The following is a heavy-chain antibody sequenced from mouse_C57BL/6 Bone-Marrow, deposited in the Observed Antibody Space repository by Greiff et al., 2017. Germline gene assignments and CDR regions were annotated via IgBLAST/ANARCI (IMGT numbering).Heavy chain of an antibody. V-gene: IGHV3-6*01. CDR2: ISYDGSN. CDR3: ARSDY. CDR1: GYSITSGYY. Sequence: EVHLVESGPGLVKPSQSLSLTCSVTGYSITSGYYWNWIRQFPGNKLEWMGYISYDGSNNYNPSLKNRISITRDTSKNQFFLKLNSVTTEDTATYNCARSDYWGQGTTLTVSS. J-gene: IGHJ2*01.